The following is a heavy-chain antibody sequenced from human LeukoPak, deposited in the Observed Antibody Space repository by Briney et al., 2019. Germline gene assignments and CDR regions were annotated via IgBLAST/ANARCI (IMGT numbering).Heavy chain of an antibody. CDR1: GFTSSSYG. J-gene: IGHJ4*02. Sequence: GGSLRLSWAASGFTSSSYGMHWVRQPPGRGLEWVAVIWYDGSNKDYADSVKGRFTISRDNSKNTLYLQMNSLRAEDTAVYYCARGTTGYGPADWGQGTLVTVSS. D-gene: IGHD1-14*01. V-gene: IGHV3-33*01. CDR2: IWYDGSNK. CDR3: ARGTTGYGPAD.